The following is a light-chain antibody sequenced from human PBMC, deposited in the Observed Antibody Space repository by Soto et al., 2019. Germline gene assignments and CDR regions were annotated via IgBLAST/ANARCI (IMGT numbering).Light chain of an antibody. J-gene: IGKJ1*01. CDR2: GAS. Sequence: EIVITQSPATLSVSPGERATLSCRASQSVSSNLAWYQQKPGQAPRLLIYGASTRATGIPARFSGSGSGTEFTLTISXLQSEDFAVYYCQQYNNWPPLTFGQGTKVDIK. V-gene: IGKV3-15*01. CDR1: QSVSSN. CDR3: QQYNNWPPLT.